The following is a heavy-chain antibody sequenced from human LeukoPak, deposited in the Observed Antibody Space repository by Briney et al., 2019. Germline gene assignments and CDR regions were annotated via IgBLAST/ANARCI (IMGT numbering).Heavy chain of an antibody. V-gene: IGHV1-69*05. CDR1: GGTFSSYA. Sequence: SVKVSCKASGGTFSSYAISWGRQAPGQGLEWMGGIIPIFGTANYAQKFQGRVTTTTDESTSTAFMELGSLRSEDTAVYYCARVGGIMTTVSPFDYWGQGTLVTVSS. CDR2: IIPIFGTA. J-gene: IGHJ4*02. D-gene: IGHD4-17*01. CDR3: ARVGGIMTTVSPFDY.